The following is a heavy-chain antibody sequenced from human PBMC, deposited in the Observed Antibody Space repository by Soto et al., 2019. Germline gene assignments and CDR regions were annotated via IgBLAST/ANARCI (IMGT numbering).Heavy chain of an antibody. CDR2: IGTAGDP. CDR3: ARGPSCRGGTCHTGGLDV. CDR1: GFTFGEYD. V-gene: IGHV3-13*05. Sequence: VSLRLSCAASGFTFGEYDMHWVRQAPGRGLEWVSAIGTAGDPAYPDSAQDRFTISRENAQNTLYLQMNRLRAGVTAVYFCARGPSCRGGTCHTGGLDVWGQGTTVTVSS. D-gene: IGHD2-15*01. J-gene: IGHJ6*02.